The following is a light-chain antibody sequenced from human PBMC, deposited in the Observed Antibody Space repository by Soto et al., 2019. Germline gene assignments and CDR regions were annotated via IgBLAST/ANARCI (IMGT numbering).Light chain of an antibody. V-gene: IGKV3D-20*02. CDR3: QQSYSTPIT. Sequence: ENVLTQSPATLSFFPGERATLSCRASQSVRSNYLAWYQQKPGQAPRLVIFDASTRATGIPDRFTGRGSGTEFTLTISSLQPEDFATYYCQQSYSTPITFGQGTRLEI. CDR2: DAS. CDR1: QSVRSNY. J-gene: IGKJ5*01.